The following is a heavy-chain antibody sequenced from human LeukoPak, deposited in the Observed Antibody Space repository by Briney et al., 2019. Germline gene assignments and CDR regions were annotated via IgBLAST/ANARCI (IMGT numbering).Heavy chain of an antibody. CDR3: ARDLGYRSGGSCYRREFDY. CDR2: IDTYSGDT. V-gene: IGHV1-18*01. Sequence: ASVKVSCKASGYTFTSHGISWVRQAPGQGLEWMAWIDTYSGDTHYAQNLQGRVTMTTDTSTSTAYMEQGSLTSDDTAVYYCARDLGYRSGGSCYRREFDYWGQGTLVTVSS. CDR1: GYTFTSHG. D-gene: IGHD2-15*01. J-gene: IGHJ4*02.